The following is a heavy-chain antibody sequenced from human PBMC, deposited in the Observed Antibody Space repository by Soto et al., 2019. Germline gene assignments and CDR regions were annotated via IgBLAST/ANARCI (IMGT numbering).Heavy chain of an antibody. D-gene: IGHD6-19*01. CDR2: IYYSGST. CDR3: APYSSGRAFDI. J-gene: IGHJ3*02. Sequence: SENLSLSITVSCVTISSVRYYLILIRQPPGKGLEWIGYIYYSGSTYYNPSLKSRVTISVDTSKNQFSLKLSSVTAADTAVYYCAPYSSGRAFDIWGQGTMVT. CDR1: CVTISSVRYY. V-gene: IGHV4-30-4*01.